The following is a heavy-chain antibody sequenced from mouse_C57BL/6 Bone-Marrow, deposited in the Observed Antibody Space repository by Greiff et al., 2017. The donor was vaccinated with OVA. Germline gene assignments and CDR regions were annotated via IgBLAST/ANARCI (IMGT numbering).Heavy chain of an antibody. CDR1: GFTFSSYG. J-gene: IGHJ1*03. CDR2: ISSGGSYT. Sequence: EVMLVESGGDLVKPGGSLKLSCAASGFTFSSYGMSWVRQTPDKRLEWVATISSGGSYTYYPDSVKGRFTISRDNAKNTQYLQMSSLKSEDTAMYYCARQGYYGSSLYWYFDVWGTGTTVTVSS. D-gene: IGHD1-1*01. CDR3: ARQGYYGSSLYWYFDV. V-gene: IGHV5-6*01.